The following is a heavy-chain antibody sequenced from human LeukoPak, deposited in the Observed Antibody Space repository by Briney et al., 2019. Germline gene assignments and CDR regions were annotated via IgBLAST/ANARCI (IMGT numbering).Heavy chain of an antibody. D-gene: IGHD3-10*01. J-gene: IGHJ4*02. Sequence: SETLSLTCAVYGGPFSGYYWSWIRQPPGKGLEWIGEINHSGSTNYNPSLKSRVTISVDTSKNQFSLKLSSVTAADTAVYYCARGVEGYYGSGSYYYWGQGTLVTVSS. V-gene: IGHV4-34*01. CDR3: ARGVEGYYGSGSYYY. CDR1: GGPFSGYY. CDR2: INHSGST.